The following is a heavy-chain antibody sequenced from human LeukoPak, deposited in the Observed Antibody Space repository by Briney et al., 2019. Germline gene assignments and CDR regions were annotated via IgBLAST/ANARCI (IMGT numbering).Heavy chain of an antibody. CDR1: GGTFSSYA. J-gene: IGHJ4*02. Sequence: SVKVSCKASGGTFSSYAISWVRQAPGQGLEWMGGIIPIFGTANYAQKFQGRVTITADESTSTAYMELSSLRSEDTAVYYCARGDVVDDILTGPASSVDYWGQGTLVTVSS. CDR2: IIPIFGTA. D-gene: IGHD3-9*01. CDR3: ARGDVVDDILTGPASSVDY. V-gene: IGHV1-69*13.